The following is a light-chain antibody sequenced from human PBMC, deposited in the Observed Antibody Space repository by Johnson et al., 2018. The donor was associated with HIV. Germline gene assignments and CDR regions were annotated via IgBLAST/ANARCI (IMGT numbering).Light chain of an antibody. J-gene: IGLJ1*01. CDR1: SSNIGNNY. CDR3: GIWDASLGPLSV. V-gene: IGLV1-51*02. Sequence: QSVLTQPPSVSAAPGQKVTISCSGSSSNIGNNYVSWYQQLPGTAPKLLIYENNKRPSGIADRFSGSKSGTSATLGITGLQPGDEADYYCGIWDASLGPLSVVETGTTITVL. CDR2: ENN.